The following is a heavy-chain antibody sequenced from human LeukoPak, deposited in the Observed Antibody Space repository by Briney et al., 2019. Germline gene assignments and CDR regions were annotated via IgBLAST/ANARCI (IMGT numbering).Heavy chain of an antibody. Sequence: GGSLRLSCAASGFTFSRYSMNWVRQAPGKGLEWVSSISTSSSYIYYADSVKGRFTISRDNAKNSLYLQMNSLRAEDTAVYYCARGDMYYYDSSGGDYWGQGTLVTVSS. D-gene: IGHD3-22*01. J-gene: IGHJ4*02. CDR2: ISTSSSYI. CDR3: ARGDMYYYDSSGGDY. CDR1: GFTFSRYS. V-gene: IGHV3-21*01.